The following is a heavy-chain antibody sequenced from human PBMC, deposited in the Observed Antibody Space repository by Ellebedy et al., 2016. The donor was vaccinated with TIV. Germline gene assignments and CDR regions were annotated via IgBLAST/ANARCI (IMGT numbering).Heavy chain of an antibody. CDR1: GYTFTSYG. D-gene: IGHD3-10*01. CDR3: AKGLSYPSMVRGVIPPPWY. Sequence: ASVKVSCKASGYTFTSYGISWVRQAPGQGLEWMGWISAYNGNTNYAQKLQGRVTMTTDTSTSTAYMELRSLISDDTAVYYCAKGLSYPSMVRGVIPPPWYWGQGTLVTVSS. CDR2: ISAYNGNT. J-gene: IGHJ4*02. V-gene: IGHV1-18*01.